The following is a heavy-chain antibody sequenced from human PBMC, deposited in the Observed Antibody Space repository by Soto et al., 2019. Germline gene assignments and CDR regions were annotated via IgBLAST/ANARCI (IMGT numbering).Heavy chain of an antibody. CDR1: GGSFSGYY. J-gene: IGHJ6*03. D-gene: IGHD1-20*01. Sequence: PSETLSLSCAVYGGSFSGYYWSWIRQPPGKGLEWIGEINHSGSTNCNPSLKSRVTISVDTSKNQFSLKLSSVTAADTAVYYCARGTVLISVTGNYYYYYHMYVWAKGTTVTVSS. CDR2: INHSGST. CDR3: ARGTVLISVTGNYYYYYHMYV. V-gene: IGHV4-34*01.